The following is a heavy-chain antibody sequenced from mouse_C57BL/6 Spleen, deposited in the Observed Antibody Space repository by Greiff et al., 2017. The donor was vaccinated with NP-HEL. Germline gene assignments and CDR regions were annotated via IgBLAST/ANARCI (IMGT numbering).Heavy chain of an antibody. Sequence: VQLQQSGPELVKPGASVKMSCKASGYTFTDYNMHWVKQSHGKSLEWIGYINPNNGGTSYNQKFKGKATLTVNKSSSTAYMELRSLTSEDSAVYYCAKGIYYYGSSYLDYWGQGTTLTVSS. J-gene: IGHJ2*01. CDR3: AKGIYYYGSSYLDY. CDR2: INPNNGGT. D-gene: IGHD1-1*01. CDR1: GYTFTDYN. V-gene: IGHV1-22*01.